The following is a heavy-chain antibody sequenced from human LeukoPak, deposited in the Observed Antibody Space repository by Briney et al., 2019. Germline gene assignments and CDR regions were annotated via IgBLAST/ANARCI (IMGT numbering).Heavy chain of an antibody. D-gene: IGHD2-2*01. V-gene: IGHV1-69*13. CDR3: ARMGNYCSSTSCSGEYYYYGMDV. J-gene: IGHJ6*02. CDR2: IIPIFGTA. CDR1: GGTFSSYA. Sequence: GASVKVSCKASGGTFSSYAISWVRQAPGQGLEWIGGIIPIFGTANYAQKFQGRVTITADESTSTAYMELSSLRSEDTAVYYCARMGNYCSSTSCSGEYYYYGMDVWGQGTTVTVSS.